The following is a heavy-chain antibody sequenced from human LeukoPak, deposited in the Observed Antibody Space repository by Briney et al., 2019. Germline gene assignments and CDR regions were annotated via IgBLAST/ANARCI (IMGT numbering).Heavy chain of an antibody. D-gene: IGHD2-15*01. V-gene: IGHV3-21*04. Sequence: ETLSLTCAVYGGSFSRYYWSWVRQAPGKGLEWVSSISSSSSYIYYADSVKGRFTISRDNAKNTLYLQMNSLRAEDTAVYYCARSGLIRFDYWGQGTLVTVSS. CDR2: ISSSSSYI. J-gene: IGHJ4*02. CDR3: ARSGLIRFDY. CDR1: GGSFSRYY.